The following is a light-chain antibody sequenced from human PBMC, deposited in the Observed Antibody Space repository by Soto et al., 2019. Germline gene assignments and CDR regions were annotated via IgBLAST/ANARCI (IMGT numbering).Light chain of an antibody. V-gene: IGKV3-20*01. J-gene: IGKJ1*01. Sequence: EIVLTQSPGALSLSQGERSTLSCGASQSVSRSYLPCYHQKPGQAPRLLIYGASTRATGIPDTFSGSGSGTDFILTISRLEPEDFAVYYCQQYGSSPRTFCQGSNVKIK. CDR2: GAS. CDR3: QQYGSSPRT. CDR1: QSVSRSY.